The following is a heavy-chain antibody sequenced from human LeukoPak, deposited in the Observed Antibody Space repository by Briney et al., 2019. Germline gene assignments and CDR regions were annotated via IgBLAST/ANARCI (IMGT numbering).Heavy chain of an antibody. V-gene: IGHV4-39*01. CDR3: ARFFKGGDNGDYSDY. D-gene: IGHD4-17*01. CDR1: GGSISSSSYY. J-gene: IGHJ4*02. Sequence: SETLSLTCTVSGGSISSSSYYWGWIRQPPGKGLEWIGSIYYSGSTYYNPSLKSRVTISIDTSKKQFSLKVNSVTAADTAVYYCARFFKGGDNGDYSDYWGQGTLVTVSS. CDR2: IYYSGST.